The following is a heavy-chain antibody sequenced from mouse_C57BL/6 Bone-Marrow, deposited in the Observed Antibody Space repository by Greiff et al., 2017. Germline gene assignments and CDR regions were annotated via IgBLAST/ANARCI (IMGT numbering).Heavy chain of an antibody. V-gene: IGHV1-82*01. CDR3: ARGIITVVATNFDY. Sequence: VQLQQSGPELVKPGASVKISCKASGYAFSSSWMNWVKQRPGKGLEWIGRICPGGGDTYYNGKFKGKDTLTADKSTSTAYMRHSRLISEDSAVYVCARGIITVVATNFDYWGQGTTLTVSS. D-gene: IGHD1-1*01. J-gene: IGHJ2*01. CDR1: GYAFSSSW. CDR2: ICPGGGDT.